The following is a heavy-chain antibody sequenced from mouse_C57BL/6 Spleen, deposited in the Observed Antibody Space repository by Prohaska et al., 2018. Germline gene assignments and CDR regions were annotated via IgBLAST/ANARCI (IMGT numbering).Heavy chain of an antibody. Sequence: HGKSLEWIGVINPYNGGTSYNQKFKGKATLTVDKSSSTAYMELNSLTSEDSAVYYCARDRYCSSPLYYYAMDYWGQGTSVTVSS. V-gene: IGHV1-19*01. J-gene: IGHJ4*01. CDR2: INPYNGGT. CDR3: ARDRYCSSPLYYYAMDY. D-gene: IGHD1-1*01.